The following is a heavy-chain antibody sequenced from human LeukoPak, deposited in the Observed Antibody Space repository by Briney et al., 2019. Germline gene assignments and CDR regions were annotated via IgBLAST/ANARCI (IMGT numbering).Heavy chain of an antibody. CDR2: ISSGGYTT. J-gene: IGHJ4*02. CDR1: GFTFDDYG. CDR3: AREGSSYAPSEPFYFDY. D-gene: IGHD3-10*01. V-gene: IGHV3-48*03. Sequence: GGSLRLSCAASGFTFDDYGMSWVRQAPGKGLEWVSYISSGGYTTRYADSVKGRFTISRDNAKNSLYLQMNSLKAEDTAVYYCAREGSSYAPSEPFYFDYWGQGTLVTVSS.